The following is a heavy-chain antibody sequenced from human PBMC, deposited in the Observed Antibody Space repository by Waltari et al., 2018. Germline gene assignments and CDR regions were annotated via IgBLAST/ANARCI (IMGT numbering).Heavy chain of an antibody. CDR2: IYYSGST. CDR1: GGSISSYY. V-gene: IGHV4-59*01. D-gene: IGHD3-3*01. J-gene: IGHJ3*02. CDR3: AREGIYDFWSGSGNDAFDI. Sequence: QVQLQESGPGLVKPSETLSLTCTVSGGSISSYYWSWIRQPPGKGLEWSGYIYYSGSTNYNPSLKSRVTISVDTSKNQFSLKLSSVTAADTAVYYCAREGIYDFWSGSGNDAFDIWGQGTMVTVSS.